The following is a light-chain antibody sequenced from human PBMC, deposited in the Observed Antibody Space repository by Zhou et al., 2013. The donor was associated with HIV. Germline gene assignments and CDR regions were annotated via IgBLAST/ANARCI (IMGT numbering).Light chain of an antibody. CDR3: QQYDNWRWT. CDR2: GAS. Sequence: EIVLTQSPGTLSLSPGEGATLSCRASQSVSGSYLAWYQQKPGQAPRLLIYGASTRATGIPDRFSGSGSGTDFTLTISRLEPEDFAVYYCQQYDNWRWTFGQGTKVEIK. J-gene: IGKJ1*01. V-gene: IGKV3-20*01. CDR1: QSVSGSY.